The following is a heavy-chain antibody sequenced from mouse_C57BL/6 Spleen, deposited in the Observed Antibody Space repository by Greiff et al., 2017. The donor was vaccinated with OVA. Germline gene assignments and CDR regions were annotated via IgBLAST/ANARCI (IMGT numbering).Heavy chain of an antibody. D-gene: IGHD4-1*02. CDR3: ARGPTGTRGFYY. CDR1: GYTFTSYW. Sequence: QVHVKQPGAELVMPGASVKLSCKASGYTFTSYWMHWVKQRPGQGLEWIGEIDPSDSYTNYNQKFKGKSTLTVDKSSSTAYMQLSSLTSEDSAVYYCARGPTGTRGFYYWGQGTTLTVSS. J-gene: IGHJ2*01. V-gene: IGHV1-69*01. CDR2: IDPSDSYT.